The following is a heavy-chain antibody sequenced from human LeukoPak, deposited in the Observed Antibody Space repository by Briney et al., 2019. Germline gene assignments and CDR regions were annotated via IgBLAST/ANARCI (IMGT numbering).Heavy chain of an antibody. CDR2: ISFIASDK. J-gene: IGHJ4*02. CDR1: GFTFRSYS. D-gene: IGHD3-16*02. V-gene: IGHV3-30*01. CDR3: ARDSIGTSNRYFDY. Sequence: PGGSLRLSCVASGFTFRSYSMHWVRQAPGKGLEWVAVISFIASDKYYADSVRGRFSISRDNSKNTLYLQMDTLKTEDTAVYYCARDSIGTSNRYFDYWGQGSLVTVSS.